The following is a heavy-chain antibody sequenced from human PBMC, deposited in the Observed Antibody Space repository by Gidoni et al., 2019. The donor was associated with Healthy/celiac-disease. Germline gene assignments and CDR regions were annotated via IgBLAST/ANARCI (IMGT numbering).Heavy chain of an antibody. CDR2: ISYDGSNK. CDR3: AKDSPNYYYDSSGSGVGYFDY. V-gene: IGHV3-30*18. D-gene: IGHD3-22*01. J-gene: IGHJ4*02. CDR1: GSNLSSYG. Sequence: QAQLVESGGGVAQPGSSLRLSCAASGSNLSSYGLPWVRQAPGKGLEWVAVISYDGSNKYYADSVKGRFTISRDNSKNTLYLQMNSLRAEDTAVYYCAKDSPNYYYDSSGSGVGYFDYWGQGTLVTVSS.